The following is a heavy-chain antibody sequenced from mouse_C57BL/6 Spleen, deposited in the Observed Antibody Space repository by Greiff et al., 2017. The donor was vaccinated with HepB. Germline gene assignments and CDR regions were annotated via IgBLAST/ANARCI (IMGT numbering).Heavy chain of an antibody. Sequence: VQLQQSGPELVKPGASVKIPCKASGYTFTDYNMDWVKQSHGKSLEWIGDINPNNGGTIYNQKFKGKATLTVDKSSSTAYMELRSLTSEDTAVYYCARAYYGSSSRYFDYWGQGTTLTVSS. V-gene: IGHV1-18*01. CDR3: ARAYYGSSSRYFDY. D-gene: IGHD1-1*01. CDR2: INPNNGGT. J-gene: IGHJ2*01. CDR1: GYTFTDYN.